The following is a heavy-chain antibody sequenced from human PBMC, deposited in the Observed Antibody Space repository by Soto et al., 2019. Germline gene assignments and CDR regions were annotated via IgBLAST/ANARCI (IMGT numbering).Heavy chain of an antibody. CDR1: GASISRGGYS. J-gene: IGHJ4*02. CDR2: IYHSGST. V-gene: IGHV4-30-2*01. Sequence: SETLSLTCGVSGASISRGGYSWSWIQQPPGKGLEWIGYIYHSGSTYYNPALRSRVTISVDGSKNQFSLKLSSVTAADTAVYYCARRDYGGNLDYWGQGTLVTVSS. D-gene: IGHD4-17*01. CDR3: ARRDYGGNLDY.